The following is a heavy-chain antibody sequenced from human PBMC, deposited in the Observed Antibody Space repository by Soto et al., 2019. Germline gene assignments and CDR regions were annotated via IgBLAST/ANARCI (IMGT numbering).Heavy chain of an antibody. D-gene: IGHD5-18*01. Sequence: PGGSLRLSCAASGLTFRSYWMHWVRQAPGKGLEWVGRIKSKTDGGTTDYTAPVKGRFTISRDDSKNTLYLQMNSLKTDDTAVYYCTTGEYSYGDAFDIWGQGTMVTVSS. J-gene: IGHJ3*02. V-gene: IGHV3-15*07. CDR2: IKSKTDGGTT. CDR1: GLTFRSYW. CDR3: TTGEYSYGDAFDI.